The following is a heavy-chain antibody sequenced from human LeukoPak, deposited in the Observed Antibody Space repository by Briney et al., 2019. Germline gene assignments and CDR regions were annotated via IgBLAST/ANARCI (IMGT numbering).Heavy chain of an antibody. Sequence: SETLSLTCTVSGGTISSSSYYWGWIRQPPGKGLEWIGTIYYSGSTYYNPSLKSRVTISVDTSKTQFSLKLSSVTAADTAVYYCARRDYYDSSGYDYWGQGTLVTVSS. CDR2: IYYSGST. CDR1: GGTISSSSYY. CDR3: ARRDYYDSSGYDY. J-gene: IGHJ4*02. V-gene: IGHV4-39*01. D-gene: IGHD3-22*01.